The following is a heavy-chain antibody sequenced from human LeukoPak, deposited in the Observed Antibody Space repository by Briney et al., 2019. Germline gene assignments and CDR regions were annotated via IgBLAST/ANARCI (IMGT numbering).Heavy chain of an antibody. D-gene: IGHD2-21*02. Sequence: SETLSLTCTVSCGSISSGCYYWRWIRQHPGKGLEWIGYIYYSGSTYYNPSLKSRVTISVDTSKNQFSLKLSSVTAADTAVYYCARDSGSYCGGDCYSGAFDIWGQGTMVTVSS. V-gene: IGHV4-31*03. CDR1: CGSISSGCYY. CDR3: ARDSGSYCGGDCYSGAFDI. J-gene: IGHJ3*02. CDR2: IYYSGST.